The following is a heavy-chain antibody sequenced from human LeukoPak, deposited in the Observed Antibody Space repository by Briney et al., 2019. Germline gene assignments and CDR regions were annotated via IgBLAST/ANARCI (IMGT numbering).Heavy chain of an antibody. D-gene: IGHD3-16*01. CDR2: IIPIFGTA. J-gene: IGHJ3*02. CDR1: GGTFSSYA. Sequence: SVKVSCKASGGTFSSYAISWLRQAPGQGLEWMGGIIPIFGTANYAQKFQGRVTITADESTSTAYMELSSLRSEDTAVNYCARSLGMIAFDIWGQGTMVTVSS. CDR3: ARSLGMIAFDI. V-gene: IGHV1-69*01.